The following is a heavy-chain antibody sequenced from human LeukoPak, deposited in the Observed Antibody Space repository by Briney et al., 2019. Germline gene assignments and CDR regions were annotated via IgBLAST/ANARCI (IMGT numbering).Heavy chain of an antibody. Sequence: GGSLRLSCAASGFTFSSYGMHWVRQAPGKGLEWVAVISYDGSYKYYADYVKGRFTISRDNSKNTLYLQMNSLRVEDTAVYYCAKDLEELSMTVFSYYFDYWGQGTLVTVSS. D-gene: IGHD3-10*02. CDR2: ISYDGSYK. CDR1: GFTFSSYG. J-gene: IGHJ4*02. V-gene: IGHV3-30*18. CDR3: AKDLEELSMTVFSYYFDY.